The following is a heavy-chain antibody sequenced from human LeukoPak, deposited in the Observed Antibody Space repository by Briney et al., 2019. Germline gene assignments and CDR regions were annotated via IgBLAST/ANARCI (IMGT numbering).Heavy chain of an antibody. Sequence: SVKVSCKASGGTLSSYGITWVRQAPGQGLEGMGGVIPILATSNYAQKFQGRVTITADESTSTAYMELSSLRSEDTAVYYCAREMGIAAAGSDYFDYWGQGTLVTVSS. CDR1: GGTLSSYG. CDR3: AREMGIAAAGSDYFDY. D-gene: IGHD6-13*01. V-gene: IGHV1-69*13. CDR2: VIPILATS. J-gene: IGHJ4*02.